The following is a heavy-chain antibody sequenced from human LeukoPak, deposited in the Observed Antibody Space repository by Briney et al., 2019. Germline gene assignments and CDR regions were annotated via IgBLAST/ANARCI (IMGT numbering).Heavy chain of an antibody. CDR3: ARDRYYYDSSGYYTIFDY. CDR2: IIPIFGTA. V-gene: IGHV1-69*13. J-gene: IGHJ4*02. D-gene: IGHD3-22*01. CDR1: GGTVSSYA. Sequence: SVKVSCKASGGTVSSYAISWVRQAPGQGLEWMGGIIPIFGTANYAQKFQGRVTITADESTSTAYMELSSLRSEDTAVYYCARDRYYYDSSGYYTIFDYWGQGTLVTVSS.